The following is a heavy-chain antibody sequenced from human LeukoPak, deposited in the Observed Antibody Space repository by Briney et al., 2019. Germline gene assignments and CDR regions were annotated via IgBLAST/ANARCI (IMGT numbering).Heavy chain of an antibody. J-gene: IGHJ4*02. D-gene: IGHD4-17*01. CDR3: ARTNYGDYDIYFDY. CDR1: GYSITTGYY. Sequence: PSETLSLTCSVSGYSITTGYYWGWIRQPPGKGLEWIGSIFDSGNTYYNPSLKSRVSISVDTSKNQFSLKLSSVTAADTAVYYCARTNYGDYDIYFDYWGQGTLVTVSS. V-gene: IGHV4-38-2*02. CDR2: IFDSGNT.